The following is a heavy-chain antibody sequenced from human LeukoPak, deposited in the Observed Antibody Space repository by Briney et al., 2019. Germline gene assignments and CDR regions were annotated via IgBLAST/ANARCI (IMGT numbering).Heavy chain of an antibody. CDR3: ARVRMTIAGWYFDL. J-gene: IGHJ2*01. V-gene: IGHV4-59*01. CDR1: GGSIINYY. D-gene: IGHD4/OR15-4a*01. Sequence: SETLSLTCTVSGGSIINYYWSWIRQPPGKGLEWIGYIYYSGTTNYNPSLKSRVTISVDTSKNQFSLKLSSVTAADTAVYYCARVRMTIAGWYFDLWGRGTLVTVSS. CDR2: IYYSGTT.